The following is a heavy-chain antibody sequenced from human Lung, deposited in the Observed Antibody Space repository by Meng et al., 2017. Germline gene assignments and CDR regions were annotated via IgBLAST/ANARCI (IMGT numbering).Heavy chain of an antibody. Sequence: VGSGGGWVKPGGSLRLSCVASGFSFTDAWMSWVRQAPGKGLEWVGRIKSNSDGGTTDYAAPVKGRFTISRDDSKNTLYLQMNSLITEDTAVYFCATGAAAADHWGQGTLVTVSS. J-gene: IGHJ4*02. V-gene: IGHV3-15*01. CDR3: ATGAAAADH. CDR2: IKSNSDGGTT. D-gene: IGHD6-13*01. CDR1: GFSFTDAW.